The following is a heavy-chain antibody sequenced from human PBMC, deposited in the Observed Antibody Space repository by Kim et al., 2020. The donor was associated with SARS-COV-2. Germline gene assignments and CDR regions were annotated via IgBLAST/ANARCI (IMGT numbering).Heavy chain of an antibody. CDR2: IKDDGSED. CDR3: ARAVWQYCNNRHCYRRGYYFDS. Sequence: GGSLRLSCAASGFNVSYYWMSWVRQAPGKGLEWVANIKDDGSEDYSVDSVKGRFTISRDNAKKSQYMQMNSRRAEDTAVYYCARAVWQYCNNRHCYRRGYYFDSWGQGTLVAVSS. J-gene: IGHJ4*02. CDR1: GFNVSYYW. D-gene: IGHD2-8*01. V-gene: IGHV3-7*01.